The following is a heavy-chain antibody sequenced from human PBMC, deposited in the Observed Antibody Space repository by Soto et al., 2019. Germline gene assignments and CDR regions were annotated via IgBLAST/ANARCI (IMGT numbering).Heavy chain of an antibody. Sequence: SSETLSLTCTVSGGSISSGDYYWSWIRQPPGKGLEWIGYIYYSGSTYYNPSLKSRVTISVDTSKNQFSLKLSSVTAADTAVYYCARREGGQYYYDSSGYYKEHYFDYCGQGTLVTVSS. CDR1: GGSISSGDYY. CDR3: ARREGGQYYYDSSGYYKEHYFDY. D-gene: IGHD3-22*01. J-gene: IGHJ4*02. V-gene: IGHV4-30-4*01. CDR2: IYYSGST.